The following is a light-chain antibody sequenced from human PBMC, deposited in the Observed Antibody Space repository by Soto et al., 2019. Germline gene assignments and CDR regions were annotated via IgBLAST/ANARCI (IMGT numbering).Light chain of an antibody. CDR1: SIDVGGYNY. J-gene: IGLJ1*01. CDR3: CSYAGSPYV. V-gene: IGLV2-11*01. Sequence: QSALTQPRSVSGSPGRSVTISCTGTSIDVGGYNYVSWYQQHPGKAPKLMIYDVSKRPSGVPDRFSGSKSGNTASLTISGLQAEDEADYYCCSYAGSPYVFGTGTKVTVL. CDR2: DVS.